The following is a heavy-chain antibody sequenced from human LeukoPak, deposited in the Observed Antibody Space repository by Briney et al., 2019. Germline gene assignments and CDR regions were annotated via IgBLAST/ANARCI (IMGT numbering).Heavy chain of an antibody. CDR1: GFTFSNHG. CDR3: ARMNTAMVNGLNYYYYMDV. CDR2: ISSSGSTI. Sequence: GGSLRLSCTASGFTFSNHGMNWVRQAPGKGLEWISYISSSGSTIYYADSVKGRFTISRDNAKNSLYLQMNSLRADDTAVYYCARMNTAMVNGLNYYYYMDVWGKGTTVTISS. J-gene: IGHJ6*03. D-gene: IGHD5-18*01. V-gene: IGHV3-48*04.